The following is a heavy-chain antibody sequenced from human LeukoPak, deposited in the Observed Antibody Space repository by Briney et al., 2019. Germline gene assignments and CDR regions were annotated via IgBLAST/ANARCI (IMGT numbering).Heavy chain of an antibody. V-gene: IGHV3-7*01. CDR3: ARVWQYYYDYSAFDM. J-gene: IGHJ3*02. D-gene: IGHD3-16*01. CDR2: INPDGSEK. Sequence: PGRTLRLFCEASGLILKNHWMTWARQAPGKGLEWVTHINPDGSEKFYVDSVKDRYPISRDNAKNSLFLQLNSLRAEDTAVYYCARVWQYYYDYSAFDMWGQGTMVTVS. CDR1: GLILKNHW.